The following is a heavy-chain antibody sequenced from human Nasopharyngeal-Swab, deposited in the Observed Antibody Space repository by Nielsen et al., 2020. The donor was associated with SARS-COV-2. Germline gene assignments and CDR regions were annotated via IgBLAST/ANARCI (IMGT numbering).Heavy chain of an antibody. CDR3: ARDFSAPLLAFYYYYGMDV. Sequence: GGSLRLSCAASGFTFSSYWMSWVRQAPGKGLEWVANIKQDGSEKYYVDSVKGRFTISRDNAKNSLSLQMSSLRAEDTAVYYCARDFSAPLLAFYYYYGMDVWGQGTTVTVSS. D-gene: IGHD2-15*01. V-gene: IGHV3-7*01. J-gene: IGHJ6*02. CDR1: GFTFSSYW. CDR2: IKQDGSEK.